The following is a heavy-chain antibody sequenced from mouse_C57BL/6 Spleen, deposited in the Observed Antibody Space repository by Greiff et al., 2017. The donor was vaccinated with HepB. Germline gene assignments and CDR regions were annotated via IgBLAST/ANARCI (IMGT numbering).Heavy chain of an antibody. Sequence: QVQLQQPGAELVKPGASVKLSCKASGYTFTSYWMHWVKQRPGRGLEWIGRIDPNSGGTKYNEKFKSKATLTVDKPSSTAYMQRSSLTSEDSAVYYCARETTVVATGAMDYWGQGTSVTVSS. V-gene: IGHV1-72*01. J-gene: IGHJ4*01. CDR1: GYTFTSYW. D-gene: IGHD1-1*01. CDR3: ARETTVVATGAMDY. CDR2: IDPNSGGT.